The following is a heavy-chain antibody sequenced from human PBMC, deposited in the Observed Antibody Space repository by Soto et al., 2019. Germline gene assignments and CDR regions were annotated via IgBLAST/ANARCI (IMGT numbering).Heavy chain of an antibody. D-gene: IGHD1-26*01. J-gene: IGHJ4*02. CDR2: IVVGSGNT. CDR1: GFTFTSSA. Sequence: SVKVSFKASGFTFTSSAVPWVRQARGQRLEWIGCIVVGSGNTNYAQKFQERVTITRDMSTSTAYMELSSLRSEDTAVYYSAAWSYDFDYWGQGTLVTVSS. V-gene: IGHV1-58*01. CDR3: AAWSYDFDY.